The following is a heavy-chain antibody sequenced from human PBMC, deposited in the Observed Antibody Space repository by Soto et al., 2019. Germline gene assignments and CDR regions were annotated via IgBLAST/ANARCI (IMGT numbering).Heavy chain of an antibody. CDR1: GFSLSTSGVG. V-gene: IGHV2-5*02. CDR2: IYWDDDK. CDR3: AHRRGLGATPTPFDY. J-gene: IGHJ4*02. Sequence: QITLKESGPPLVKPTQTLTLTCTFSGFSLSTSGVGVGWIRQPPGKALEWLALIYWDDDKRYSPSLKSRLTITKDTSKNQVVLTMTNMDPVDTATYYCAHRRGLGATPTPFDYWGQGTLVTVSS. D-gene: IGHD5-12*01.